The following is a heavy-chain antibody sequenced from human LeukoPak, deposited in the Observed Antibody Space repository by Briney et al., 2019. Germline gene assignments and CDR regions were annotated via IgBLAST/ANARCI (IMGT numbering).Heavy chain of an antibody. CDR2: IDGSGDTI. CDR1: GFTFSDYS. V-gene: IGHV3-48*02. J-gene: IGHJ4*02. CDR3: SRRFDC. Sequence: GESLRLSCAASGFTFSDYSMNWVRQAPGKGLEWGSYIDGSGDTIYYADSVKGRFTISRDNAKNSLDLQMNSLRDEDTAVYYCSRRFDCWGQGTLVTVSS.